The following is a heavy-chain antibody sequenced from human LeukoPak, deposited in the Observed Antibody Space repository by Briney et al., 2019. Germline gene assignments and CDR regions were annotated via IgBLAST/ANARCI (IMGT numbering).Heavy chain of an antibody. CDR2: IRSKDNSYAT. CDR3: ARSYGSGSYYNPGDV. D-gene: IGHD3-10*01. CDR1: GFTFTNAW. V-gene: IGHV3-73*01. J-gene: IGHJ6*03. Sequence: GGSLTLSCEASGFTFTNAWMIWVRQAPGKGPEWVGRIRSKDNSYATAYAASVKGRFTISRDDSKNTAYLQMNSLKTEDTAVYYCARSYGSGSYYNPGDVWGKGTTVTVS.